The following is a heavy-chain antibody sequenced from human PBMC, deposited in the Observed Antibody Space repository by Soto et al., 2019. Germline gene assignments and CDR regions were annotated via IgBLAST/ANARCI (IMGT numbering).Heavy chain of an antibody. CDR3: AREGALGTCEY. CDR2: TDYSGNT. D-gene: IGHD3-16*01. J-gene: IGHJ4*02. Sequence: QVQLQESGPGLVKPSQTLSLTCTVSGASFSRVVYYWRWLRQHPGKGLEWIGYTDYSGNTSYNPSLKGRVIISVDTSKNQFSLKLRSGTAADTALYYCAREGALGTCEYWGQGTQVTFSS. CDR1: GASFSRVVYY. V-gene: IGHV4-31*03.